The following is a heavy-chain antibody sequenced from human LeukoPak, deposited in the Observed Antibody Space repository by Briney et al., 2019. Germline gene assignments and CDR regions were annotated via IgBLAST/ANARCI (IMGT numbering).Heavy chain of an antibody. V-gene: IGHV1-18*01. CDR1: GYTFTSYG. Sequence: ASVKVSCKASGYTFTSYGISWVRQAPGQGLEWMGWITAYNGNTNYAQKLQGRVTMTTDTSTSTAYMELRSLRSDDTAVYYCARDRRGCSSTSCYIRPYYYYYYGMDGWGQGTTVTVSS. CDR3: ARDRRGCSSTSCYIRPYYYYYYGMDG. J-gene: IGHJ6*02. D-gene: IGHD2-2*02. CDR2: ITAYNGNT.